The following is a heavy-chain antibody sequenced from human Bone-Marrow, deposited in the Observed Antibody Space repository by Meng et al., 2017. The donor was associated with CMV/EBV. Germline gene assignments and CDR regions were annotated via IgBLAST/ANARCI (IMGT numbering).Heavy chain of an antibody. CDR2: IIPIFGTA. J-gene: IGHJ4*02. V-gene: IGHV1-69*05. CDR3: AIGLRLRFWSDY. Sequence: SVKVSCKASGGTFSSYAISWVRQAPGQGLEWMGGIIPIFGTANYAQKFQGRVTITTDESTSTAYMELSSLRSEDTAVYYCAIGLRLRFWSDYWGQGTPVTVSS. D-gene: IGHD5-12*01. CDR1: GGTFSSYA.